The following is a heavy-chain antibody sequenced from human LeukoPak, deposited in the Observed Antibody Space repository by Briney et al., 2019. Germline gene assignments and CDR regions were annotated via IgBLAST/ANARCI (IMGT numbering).Heavy chain of an antibody. CDR3: ARVVAAAGTAYGMDV. V-gene: IGHV4-39*07. Sequence: SETLSLTCTVSGGSISSSSYYWGWIRQPPGKGLEWIGSIYYSGSTYYNPSLKSRVTISVDTSKNQFSLKLSSVTAADTAVYYCARVVAAAGTAYGMDVWGQGTTVTVSS. CDR2: IYYSGST. CDR1: GGSISSSSYY. J-gene: IGHJ6*02. D-gene: IGHD6-13*01.